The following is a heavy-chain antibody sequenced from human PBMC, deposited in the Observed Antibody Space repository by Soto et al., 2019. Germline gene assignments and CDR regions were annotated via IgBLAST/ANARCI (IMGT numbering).Heavy chain of an antibody. CDR1: GGTFSSYA. D-gene: IGHD3-22*01. CDR3: ARDDSSGYYPFDS. V-gene: IGHV1-69*01. J-gene: IGHJ4*02. Sequence: QVQLVQSGAEVKKTGSSVKGSCKASGGTFSSYAIRWVRQAPGQGLEWVGGIIPIFGTTKYAQKVQGRVTITADESTTTAYMEVSSLRSEDTAVYYCARDDSSGYYPFDSWGQGTLVTVSS. CDR2: IIPIFGTT.